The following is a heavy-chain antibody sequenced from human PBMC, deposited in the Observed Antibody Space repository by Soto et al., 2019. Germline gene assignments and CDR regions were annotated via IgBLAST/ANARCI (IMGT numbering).Heavy chain of an antibody. Sequence: PSQTLSLTCAISGDSVSTSSSAWSWIRQPPSGGLEWLGRLYYRSKWSNDYAVSVMGRITISPDTSKNQFSLQLNSVTPEDTAVYCCARDPSRRGGGDSAMFDPWGQGTLVTVSS. CDR2: LYYRSKWSN. CDR3: ARDPSRRGGGDSAMFDP. CDR1: GDSVSTSSSA. V-gene: IGHV6-1*01. D-gene: IGHD2-21*02. J-gene: IGHJ5*02.